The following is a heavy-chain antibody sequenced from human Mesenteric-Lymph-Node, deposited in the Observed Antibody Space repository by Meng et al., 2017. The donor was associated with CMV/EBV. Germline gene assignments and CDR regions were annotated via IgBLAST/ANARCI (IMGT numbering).Heavy chain of an antibody. CDR1: VYTFTGYY. Sequence: QVQLVQSGAEVQKPGASMQVPCKACVYTFTGYYMDWVRQAPGQGLEWMGLINPNSGGTHYAQKFQGMVTMTRDTSISTAYMELSRLRSDDTAVYYCARNVSDHPFDYWGQGTLVTVSS. J-gene: IGHJ4*02. CDR3: ARNVSDHPFDY. D-gene: IGHD3-10*01. CDR2: INPNSGGT. V-gene: IGHV1-2*06.